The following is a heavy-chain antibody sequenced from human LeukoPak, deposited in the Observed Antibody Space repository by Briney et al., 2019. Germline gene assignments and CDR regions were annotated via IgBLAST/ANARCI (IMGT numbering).Heavy chain of an antibody. CDR1: GGTFSSYA. J-gene: IGHJ5*02. CDR2: IIPIFGTA. D-gene: IGHD3-3*01. CDR3: AREHPQLRFLEFDWFDP. V-gene: IGHV1-69*05. Sequence: ASVKVSCKASGGTFSSYAISWVRQAPGQGLEWMGGIIPIFGTANYAQKFQGRVTITTDESTSTAYMELSSLRSEDTAVYYCAREHPQLRFLEFDWFDPWGQGTLVTVSS.